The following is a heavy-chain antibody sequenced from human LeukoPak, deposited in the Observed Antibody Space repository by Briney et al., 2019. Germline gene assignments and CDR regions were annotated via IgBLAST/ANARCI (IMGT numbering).Heavy chain of an antibody. D-gene: IGHD4-17*01. J-gene: IGHJ4*02. CDR1: GYTFTRYG. V-gene: IGHV1-18*01. CDR2: ISAYNGNT. Sequence: GASVKVPCKASGYTFTRYGISWVRQAPGQGLEWMGWISAYNGNTNYAQKLQGRVTMTTDTSTSTAYMELRSLRSDDTAVYYCARDRATTVTTWAEIDYWGQGTLVTVSS. CDR3: ARDRATTVTTWAEIDY.